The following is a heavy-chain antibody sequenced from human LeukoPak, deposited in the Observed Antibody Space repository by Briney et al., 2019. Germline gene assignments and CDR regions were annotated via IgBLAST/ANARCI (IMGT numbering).Heavy chain of an antibody. V-gene: IGHV1-2*02. CDR1: GYTFTGYY. Sequence: ASVKVSCKASGYTFTGYYMHWVRQAPGQGLEWMGWINPNSGGTNYAQKFQGRVTMTRDTSISTAYMELSRLRSDDTAVYYCATTTGTSFWFDPWGQGTLVTVSS. CDR3: ATTTGTSFWFDP. CDR2: INPNSGGT. D-gene: IGHD1-1*01. J-gene: IGHJ5*02.